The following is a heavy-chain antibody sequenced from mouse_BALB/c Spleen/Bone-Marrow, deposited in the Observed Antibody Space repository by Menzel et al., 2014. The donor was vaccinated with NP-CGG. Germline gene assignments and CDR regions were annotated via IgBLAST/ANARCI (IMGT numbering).Heavy chain of an antibody. CDR2: ISSGGST. D-gene: IGHD2-4*01. Sequence: EVQRVESGGGLVKPGGSLKLSCAASGFTFSSYAMSWVRQTPEKRLEWVASISSGGSTYYPDSVKGRFTISRDNAGNILYLQMSSLRSEDTAMYYCARLITRGNFDYWGQGTTLTVSS. CDR3: ARLITRGNFDY. CDR1: GFTFSSYA. J-gene: IGHJ2*01. V-gene: IGHV5-6-5*01.